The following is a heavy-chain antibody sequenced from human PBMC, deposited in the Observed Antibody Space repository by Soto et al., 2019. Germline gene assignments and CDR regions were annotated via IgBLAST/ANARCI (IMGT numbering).Heavy chain of an antibody. CDR3: ARAPGVDSSGHDY. J-gene: IGHJ4*02. CDR1: GGSISSYY. V-gene: IGHV4-59*01. D-gene: IGHD3-22*01. CDR2: IYYSGST. Sequence: SETLSLTCTVSGGSISSYYWSWIRQPPGKGLEWIGYIYYSGSTNYNPSLKSRVTISVDTSKNQFSLKLSSVTAADTAVYYCARAPGVDSSGHDYWGQGTLVTVSS.